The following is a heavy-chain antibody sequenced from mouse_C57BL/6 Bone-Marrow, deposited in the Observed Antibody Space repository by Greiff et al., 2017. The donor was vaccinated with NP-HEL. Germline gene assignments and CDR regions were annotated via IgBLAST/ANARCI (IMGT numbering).Heavy chain of an antibody. J-gene: IGHJ2*01. V-gene: IGHV14-4*01. Sequence: VQLQQSGAELVRPGASVKLSCTASGFNIKDDYMHWVKQRPEQGLEWIGWIDPENGDTEYASKFQGKATITADTSSNTAYLQLSSLTSEDTAVYYCTSWDGDYWGQGTTLTVSS. CDR1: GFNIKDDY. CDR3: TSWDGDY. D-gene: IGHD4-1*01. CDR2: IDPENGDT.